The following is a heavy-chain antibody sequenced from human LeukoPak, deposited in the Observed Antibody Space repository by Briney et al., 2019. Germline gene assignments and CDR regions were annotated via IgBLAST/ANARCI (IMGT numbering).Heavy chain of an antibody. J-gene: IGHJ5*02. CDR2: INPNSGGT. CDR3: ARDLPGTTPQIPFDP. D-gene: IGHD1-7*01. CDR1: GYTFTGYY. Sequence: GASVKVSCKASGYTFTGYYMHWVRQAPGQGLEWMGWINPNSGGTNYAQKFQGRVTMTRDTSISTAYMELSRLRSDDTAVYYCARDLPGTTPQIPFDPWGQGTLATVSS. V-gene: IGHV1-2*02.